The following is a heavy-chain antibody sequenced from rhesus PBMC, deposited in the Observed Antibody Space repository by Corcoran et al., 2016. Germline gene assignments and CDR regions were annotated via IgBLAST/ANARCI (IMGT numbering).Heavy chain of an antibody. J-gene: IGHJ4*01. Sequence: QLQLQESGPGLVKPSETLSVTCAVSGGSISSSSWRWIRQAPGKGLEWIGYIYGSGSSTNYNPSLNSRFTLSVDTSKNQLSLKLSSVTTADTAVYYCASGWYYFDYWGQGVLVTVSS. V-gene: IGHV4-169*02. CDR2: IYGSGSST. D-gene: IGHD6-13*01. CDR1: GGSISSSS. CDR3: ASGWYYFDY.